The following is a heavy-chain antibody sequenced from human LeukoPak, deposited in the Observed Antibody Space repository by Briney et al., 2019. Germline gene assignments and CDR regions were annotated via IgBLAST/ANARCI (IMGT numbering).Heavy chain of an antibody. Sequence: PGRSLRLSCAASGFTFDDYAMHWVRQAPGKGLEWVSAISARGGTTYYADSVKGRFTISRDNSKNTLYLQMNSLRAEDTAVYYCAKDPLMTTVTLGDVWGQGTTVTVSS. J-gene: IGHJ6*02. CDR1: GFTFDDYA. CDR2: ISARGGTT. D-gene: IGHD4-17*01. V-gene: IGHV3-23*01. CDR3: AKDPLMTTVTLGDV.